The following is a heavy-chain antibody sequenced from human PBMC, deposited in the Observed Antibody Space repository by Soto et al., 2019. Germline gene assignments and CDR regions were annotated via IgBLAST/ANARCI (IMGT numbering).Heavy chain of an antibody. CDR1: GSIFSTFW. Sequence: EVQLVESGGGLVQPGGSLRLSCAASGSIFSTFWMSWVRQAPGKGLEWVAKIKEDGSEKYHVDSVKGRFTISRDNVKNLMYLQMDSLRAEDTAVYKCVRGGSHSFDYCGQGTLVTVSS. CDR2: IKEDGSEK. CDR3: VRGGSHSFDY. V-gene: IGHV3-7*05. D-gene: IGHD1-26*01. J-gene: IGHJ4*02.